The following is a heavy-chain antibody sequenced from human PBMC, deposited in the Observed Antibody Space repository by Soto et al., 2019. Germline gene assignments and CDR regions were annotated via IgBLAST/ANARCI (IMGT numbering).Heavy chain of an antibody. CDR1: GGSITSSSYY. CDR3: ASTYYYGSGSYFWGRYYYYGMDV. J-gene: IGHJ6*02. CDR2: IYYSGST. V-gene: IGHV4-39*07. D-gene: IGHD3-10*01. Sequence: PSETLSLTCTVSGGSITSSSYYWGWIRQPPGKGLEWIGSIYYSGSTYYNPSLKSRVTISVDTSKNQFSLKLSSVTAADTAVYYCASTYYYGSGSYFWGRYYYYGMDVWGQGTTVTVSS.